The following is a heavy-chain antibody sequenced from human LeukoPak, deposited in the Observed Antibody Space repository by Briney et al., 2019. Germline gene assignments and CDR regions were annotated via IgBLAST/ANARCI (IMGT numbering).Heavy chain of an antibody. CDR1: GYTFTSYG. J-gene: IGHJ4*02. CDR3: ARSGYSYGYAHFDY. CDR2: ISAYNGNT. D-gene: IGHD5-18*01. Sequence: ASVKVSCEASGYTFTSYGISWVRQAPGQGLEWMGWISAYNGNTNYAQKLQGRVTMTTDTSTSTAYMELRSLRSDDTAVYYCARSGYSYGYAHFDYWGQGTLVTVSS. V-gene: IGHV1-18*01.